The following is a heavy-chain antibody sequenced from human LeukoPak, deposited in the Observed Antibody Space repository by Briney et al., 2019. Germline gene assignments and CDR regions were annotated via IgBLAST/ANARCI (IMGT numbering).Heavy chain of an antibody. D-gene: IGHD6-13*01. J-gene: IGHJ4*02. V-gene: IGHV1-18*01. CDR2: ISAYNGNT. CDR3: ARACGGSSWYACRDY. Sequence: GASVKVSCKASGYTFTSYGISWVRQAPGQGLEWMGWISAYNGNTNYAQKLQGRVTMTTDTSTSTAYMELRSLRSDDTAVYYCARACGGSSWYACRDYWGQGTLVTVSS. CDR1: GYTFTSYG.